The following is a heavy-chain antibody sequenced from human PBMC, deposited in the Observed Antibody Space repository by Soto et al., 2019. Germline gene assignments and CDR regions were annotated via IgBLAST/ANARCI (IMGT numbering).Heavy chain of an antibody. D-gene: IGHD3-10*01. CDR2: IYHSGST. Sequence: SETLTLTCALSGYSISSGYYWGWIRQPPGKGLEWIGSIYHSGSTYYNPSLKSRVTISVDTSKNQFSLKLSSVTAADTAVYYCARSYYYNGRGGQGTLAPV. V-gene: IGHV4-38-2*01. J-gene: IGHJ4*02. CDR1: GYSISSGYY. CDR3: ARSYYYNGR.